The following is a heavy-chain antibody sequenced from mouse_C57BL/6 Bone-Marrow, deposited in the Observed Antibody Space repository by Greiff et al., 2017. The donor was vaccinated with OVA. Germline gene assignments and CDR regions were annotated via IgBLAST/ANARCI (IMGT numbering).Heavy chain of an antibody. J-gene: IGHJ4*01. V-gene: IGHV1-12*01. Sequence: QPGAELVRPGASVKMSCKASGYTFTSYNMHWVKQTPRQGLEWIGAIYPGNGDTSYNQKFKGKATLTVDKSSSTAYMQLCSLSSEDSSVYFGARTSTVVAPYSIDYWGQGTAVTVSS. CDR2: IYPGNGDT. CDR1: GYTFTSYN. D-gene: IGHD1-1*01. CDR3: ARTSTVVAPYSIDY.